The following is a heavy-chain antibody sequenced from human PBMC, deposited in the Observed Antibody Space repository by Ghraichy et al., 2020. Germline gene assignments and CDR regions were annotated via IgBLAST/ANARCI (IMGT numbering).Heavy chain of an antibody. Sequence: GGSLRLSCAASGFTVINNFMTWVRQAPGKELEWVALIYSGGTTSYADSVKGRFTLSRDSSKNTVYLQMNSLRVDDTAVYYCARGGSSSEAGSWGQGTLVTVSS. D-gene: IGHD6-25*01. J-gene: IGHJ5*02. CDR1: GFTVINNF. CDR2: IYSGGTT. V-gene: IGHV3-66*01. CDR3: ARGGSSSEAGS.